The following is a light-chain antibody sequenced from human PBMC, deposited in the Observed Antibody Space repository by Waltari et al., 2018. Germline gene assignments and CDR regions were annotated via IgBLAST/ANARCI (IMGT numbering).Light chain of an antibody. CDR2: KAS. Sequence: DIQMTQSPSTLSASVGDRVIFSCRASQSISKWLAWYQQKPGKGPKILIYKASTLESGVPSRFSGSGSGTEFTLTISSLQPEDFATYYCQQYNSYSLLSFGGGTKVEIK. CDR1: QSISKW. CDR3: QQYNSYSLLS. V-gene: IGKV1-5*03. J-gene: IGKJ4*01.